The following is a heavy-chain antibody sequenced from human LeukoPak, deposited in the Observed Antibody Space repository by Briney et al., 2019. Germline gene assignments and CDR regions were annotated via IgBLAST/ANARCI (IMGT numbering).Heavy chain of an antibody. CDR3: ARVGQQWLDWFDP. CDR2: IYTSGST. V-gene: IGHV4-4*07. D-gene: IGHD6-19*01. Sequence: SETLSLTCTVSGGSISSHFWSWIRQPAGKGLEWIGRIYTSGSTNYNPSLKSRVTMSVDTSKNQFSLKLSSVTAADTAVYYCARVGQQWLDWFDPWGQGTLVTVSS. J-gene: IGHJ5*02. CDR1: GGSISSHF.